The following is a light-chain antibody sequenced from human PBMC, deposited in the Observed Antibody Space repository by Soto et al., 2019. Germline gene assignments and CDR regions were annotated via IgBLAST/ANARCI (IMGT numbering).Light chain of an antibody. CDR3: QQYDRASWK. CDR1: QSISSW. V-gene: IGKV1-5*03. Sequence: DIQMTQSPSTLSASVGDRVIITCRASQSISSWLAWYQQKPGKAPDLLIYRASTLKTGIPSRFSGSGSGTEFTLTISNLQPDDFETYYCQQYDRASWKFGPGTKVEIK. J-gene: IGKJ1*01. CDR2: RAS.